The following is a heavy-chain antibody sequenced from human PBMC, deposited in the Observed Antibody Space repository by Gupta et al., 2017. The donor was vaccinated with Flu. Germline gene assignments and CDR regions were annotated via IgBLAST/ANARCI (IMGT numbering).Heavy chain of an antibody. V-gene: IGHV3-72*01. D-gene: IGHD5-18*01. CDR3: IRDWNTAMFD. J-gene: IGHJ4*02. CDR1: GFTFSDPY. CDR2: IKNKASGYTT. Sequence: EVQLVESGGGLVQPGGSLRLSCAASGFTFSDPYMDWVRQTPGQGLEWVARIKNKASGYTTQYAASVKGRFIISRDDSKNSLSLQMNSLNTEDTAIYYCIRDWNTAMFDWGQGALVTVSS.